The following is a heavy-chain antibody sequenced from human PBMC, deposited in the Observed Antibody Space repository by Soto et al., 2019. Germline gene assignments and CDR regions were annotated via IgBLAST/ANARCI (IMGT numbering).Heavy chain of an antibody. CDR1: VYTFTSYG. J-gene: IGHJ6*02. CDR3: ARDPYDCSGGSCPIYGMDV. Sequence: ASVTVSCMSSVYTFTSYGISWVRQAPGQGLEWMGIINPNSGNTSYAQKFQGRVTMTRDTSTSTVYMELSSLRSEDTAVYYCARDPYDCSGGSCPIYGMDVWGQGTTVTVSS. V-gene: IGHV1-46*01. CDR2: INPNSGNT. D-gene: IGHD2-15*01.